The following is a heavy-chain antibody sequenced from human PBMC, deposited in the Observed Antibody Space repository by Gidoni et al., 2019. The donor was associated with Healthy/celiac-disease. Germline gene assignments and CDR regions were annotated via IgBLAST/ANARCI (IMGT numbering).Heavy chain of an antibody. Sequence: VQLVESGGGVVQPGRSLRLSCAASGFTFSNYPMHWVRQSPGKGLEWVAVISYDGSNKYYADSVKGRFTISRDNSKNTLYLQMNSLRAEDTAVYYCAREATVSTSGDYWGQGTLVTVSS. D-gene: IGHD4-17*01. V-gene: IGHV3-30-3*01. CDR3: AREATVSTSGDY. CDR1: GFTFSNYP. CDR2: ISYDGSNK. J-gene: IGHJ4*02.